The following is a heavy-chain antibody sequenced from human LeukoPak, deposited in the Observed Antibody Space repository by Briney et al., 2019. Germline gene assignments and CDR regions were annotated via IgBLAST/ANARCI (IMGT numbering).Heavy chain of an antibody. J-gene: IGHJ5*01. V-gene: IGHV1-2*02. CDR1: RYTFTDYY. CDR2: INPNTGGT. CDR3: ARPYTNGCFDS. D-gene: IGHD4-11*01. Sequence: ASVKVSCKGSRYTFTDYYIHWVRQAPGQGLEWMGWINPNTGGTNSEQKFQGRVTMTRDTSISTVYMELNRQTTDDTAVYFCARPYTNGCFDSGAQGTLATVSS.